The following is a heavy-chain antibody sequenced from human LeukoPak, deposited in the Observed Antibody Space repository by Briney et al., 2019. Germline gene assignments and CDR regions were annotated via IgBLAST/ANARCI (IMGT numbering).Heavy chain of an antibody. Sequence: PSETLSLTCAVYGGSFSGYYWSWIRQPPGKGLEWIGSIYYSGSTYYNPSPKSRVTISVDTSKNQFSLKLSSVTAADTAVYYCARPGSGWFTGAFDIWGQGTMVTVPS. CDR1: GGSFSGYY. CDR3: ARPGSGWFTGAFDI. J-gene: IGHJ3*02. D-gene: IGHD6-19*01. V-gene: IGHV4-34*01. CDR2: IYYSGST.